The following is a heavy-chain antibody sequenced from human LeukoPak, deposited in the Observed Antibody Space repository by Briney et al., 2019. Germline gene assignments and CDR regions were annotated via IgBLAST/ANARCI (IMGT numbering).Heavy chain of an antibody. Sequence: GESLKISCKGSVYIFSNYWIGWVRQPPGKGLEWMGIIYPDDSDTRYSPSFQGQVTISADKSISTAYLQWSSLKASDTAMYYCARLPLLYCSGGSCYDGSFDPWGQGTLVTVSS. D-gene: IGHD2-15*01. CDR2: IYPDDSDT. CDR3: ARLPLLYCSGGSCYDGSFDP. CDR1: VYIFSNYW. V-gene: IGHV5-51*01. J-gene: IGHJ5*02.